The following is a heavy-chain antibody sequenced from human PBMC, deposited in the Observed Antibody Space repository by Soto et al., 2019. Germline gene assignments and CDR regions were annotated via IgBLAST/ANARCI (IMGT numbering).Heavy chain of an antibody. CDR3: ARTTGYSSNWQDY. CDR1: GGSVSSGSYY. D-gene: IGHD6-13*01. V-gene: IGHV4-61*01. J-gene: IGHJ4*02. Sequence: QVQLQESGPGLVKPSETLSVTRTVSGGSVSSGSYYWSWIRQPPWKGLEWIGYIYYSGSTNYNPSLKSRVTISVDMSKNQFSLKLSSVTAADTAVYYCARTTGYSSNWQDYWGQVTLFTVSS. CDR2: IYYSGST.